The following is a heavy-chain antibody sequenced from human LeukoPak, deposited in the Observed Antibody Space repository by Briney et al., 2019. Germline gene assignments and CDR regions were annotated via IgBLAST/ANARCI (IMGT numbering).Heavy chain of an antibody. D-gene: IGHD6-13*01. CDR2: VFYTGTT. CDR3: AGRLGSSADGILKYYFDY. Sequence: SETLSLTCTVSGVSIISSNYYWGWFRQPPGKGLEWIASVFYTGTTRHNPSLKSRVTISVDTSKNEFSLNLSSVTAEDTAMYYCAGRLGSSADGILKYYFDYWGQGTLVTVSS. J-gene: IGHJ4*02. V-gene: IGHV4-39*01. CDR1: GVSIISSNYY.